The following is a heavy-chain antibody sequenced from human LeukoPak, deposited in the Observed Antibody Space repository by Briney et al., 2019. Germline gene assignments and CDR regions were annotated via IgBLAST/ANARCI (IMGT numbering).Heavy chain of an antibody. CDR2: IYTSGST. J-gene: IGHJ4*02. CDR3: ARVGWSGYYTSYYFDY. D-gene: IGHD3-3*01. Sequence: SETLSLTCTVSGGSISSYYWSWIRQPAGKGLEWIGRIYTSGSTNYNPSLKSRVTMSVDTSKNQFSLKLSSVTAADTAVYYCARVGWSGYYTSYYFDYWGQGTLVTVSS. CDR1: GGSISSYY. V-gene: IGHV4-4*07.